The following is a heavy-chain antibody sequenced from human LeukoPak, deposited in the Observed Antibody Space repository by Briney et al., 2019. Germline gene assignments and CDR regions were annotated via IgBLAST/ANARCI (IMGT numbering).Heavy chain of an antibody. CDR2: INWNGGST. CDR1: GFTFDDYG. Sequence: TWGSLRLSCAASGFTFDDYGMSWVRQAPGRGLEWVSGINWNGGSTGYADSVKGRFTISRDNAKNSLYLQMNSLRAEDTALYYCARTYYYGSGSYSRPYYFDYWGQGTLVTVSS. J-gene: IGHJ4*02. CDR3: ARTYYYGSGSYSRPYYFDY. V-gene: IGHV3-20*04. D-gene: IGHD3-10*01.